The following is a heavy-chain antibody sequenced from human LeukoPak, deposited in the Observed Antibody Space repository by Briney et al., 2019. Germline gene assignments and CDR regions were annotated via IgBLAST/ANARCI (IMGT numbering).Heavy chain of an antibody. CDR3: ARVLEWELLIPKKTEFDY. J-gene: IGHJ4*02. Sequence: ASVKVSCKASGYIFTSYGISWVRQAPGQGLEWMGWISAYNGNTNYAQKLQGRVTMTTDTSTSTAYMELRSLRSDDTAVYYCARVLEWELLIPKKTEFDYWGQGTLVTVSS. D-gene: IGHD1-26*01. V-gene: IGHV1-18*01. CDR2: ISAYNGNT. CDR1: GYIFTSYG.